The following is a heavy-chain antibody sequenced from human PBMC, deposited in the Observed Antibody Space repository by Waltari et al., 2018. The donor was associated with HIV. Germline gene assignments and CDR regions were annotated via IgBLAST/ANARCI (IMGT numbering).Heavy chain of an antibody. Sequence: QVYLMESGGGVVQPWGSLNLSCAASGFTFSSYGMHWVRQAPGKGLEWVAVIWSDGYNKFYADSVRGRFTFSRDNSKYTLSLQMNSLRAEDTALYYCVKERGPFNGFDIWGQGTMVTVSS. V-gene: IGHV3-33*06. CDR2: IWSDGYNK. CDR3: VKERGPFNGFDI. J-gene: IGHJ3*02. D-gene: IGHD3-16*01. CDR1: GFTFSSYG.